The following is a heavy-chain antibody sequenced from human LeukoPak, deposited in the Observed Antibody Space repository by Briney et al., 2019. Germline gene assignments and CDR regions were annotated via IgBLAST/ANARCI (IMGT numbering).Heavy chain of an antibody. D-gene: IGHD5-24*01. CDR2: INPNSGDT. CDR3: ARGTMNLDN. CDR1: GYTFSDYY. V-gene: IGHV1-2*02. J-gene: IGHJ4*02. Sequence: ASVKVSCKTSGYTFSDYYIHWIRQAPGQGLEWVGWINPNSGDTDYAQKFQGRVTVTRDTSISTAYMELGRLRSDDTAVYFCARGTMNLDNWGQGTLVTVSS.